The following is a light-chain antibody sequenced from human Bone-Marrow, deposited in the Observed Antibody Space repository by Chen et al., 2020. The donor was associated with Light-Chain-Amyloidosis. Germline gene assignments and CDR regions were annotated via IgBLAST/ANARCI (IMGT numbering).Light chain of an antibody. CDR2: RDT. V-gene: IGLV3-25*03. CDR1: DLPTKY. CDR3: QSADSSGTYEVI. Sequence: SYELTQPPSVAVSPCQPARLTCSGDDLPTKYAYWYQQKPGQAPVLVIHRDTERPSGISERFSGSSSGTTATLTISGVQAEDEADYHCQSADSSGTYEVIFGGGTKLTVL. J-gene: IGLJ2*01.